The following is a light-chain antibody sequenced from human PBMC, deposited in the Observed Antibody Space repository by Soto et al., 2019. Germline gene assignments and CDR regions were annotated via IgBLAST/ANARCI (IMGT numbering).Light chain of an antibody. CDR2: EVT. Sequence: QSVLPQPASVSGSPGQSITISCTGTSSDIGTYDYVSWYQHHPGNAPKLMIYEVTNRPSGVYDRFSGSKSGKTASLTISGLQAEDEADYYCSSYTTTPTPLVFGEGTKLTVL. CDR3: SSYTTTPTPLV. CDR1: SSDIGTYDY. V-gene: IGLV2-14*01. J-gene: IGLJ2*01.